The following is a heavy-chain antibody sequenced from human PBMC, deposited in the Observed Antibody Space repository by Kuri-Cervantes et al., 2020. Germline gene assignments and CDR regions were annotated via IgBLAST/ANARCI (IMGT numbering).Heavy chain of an antibody. Sequence: GSLRLSCAVYGGSFSGYYWSWIRQPPGKGLEWIGEINHSGSTNYNPSLKSRVTISVDTSKNQFSLKLSSVTAADTAVYYCAGGTNYYYYYYMDVWGKGTTVTVSS. CDR3: AGGTNYYYYYYMDV. CDR1: GGSFSGYY. D-gene: IGHD1-1*01. J-gene: IGHJ6*03. CDR2: INHSGST. V-gene: IGHV4-34*01.